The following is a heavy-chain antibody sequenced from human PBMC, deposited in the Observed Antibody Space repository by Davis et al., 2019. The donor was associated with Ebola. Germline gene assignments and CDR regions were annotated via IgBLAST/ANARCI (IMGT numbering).Heavy chain of an antibody. CDR3: SRDVGVVPAAMTLDF. J-gene: IGHJ6*02. CDR2: IDSSASTI. V-gene: IGHV3-48*03. CDR1: GFTFSSNE. D-gene: IGHD2-2*01. Sequence: GESLKISCEFSGFTFSSNEMTWVRQAPGKGLEWVSYIDSSASTIYYADSVKGRFTISRDNAKNSLYLKMNSLRAEDTADYYCSRDVGVVPAAMTLDFWGPGTTVTVSS.